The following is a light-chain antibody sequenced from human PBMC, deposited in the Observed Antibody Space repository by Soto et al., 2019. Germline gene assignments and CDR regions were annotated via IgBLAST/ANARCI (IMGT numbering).Light chain of an antibody. CDR2: GVS. CDR3: QQYGSSFT. V-gene: IGKV3-20*01. Sequence: EIVLTQSPGTLSLSPGERATLSCRASQSVSSSYLAWYQQNPGQAPRLLIYGVSSRATGIPDRVSGSGSGTDFTLTISRLEPEDFAVYYCQQYGSSFTFGPGTKVDIK. CDR1: QSVSSSY. J-gene: IGKJ3*01.